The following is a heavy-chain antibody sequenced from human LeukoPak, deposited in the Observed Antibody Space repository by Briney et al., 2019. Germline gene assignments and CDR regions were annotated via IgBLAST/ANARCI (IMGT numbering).Heavy chain of an antibody. CDR1: GYTFTSYG. D-gene: IGHD1-26*01. CDR2: ISAYNGNT. V-gene: IGHV1-18*01. J-gene: IGHJ5*02. CDR3: ARDPRLTVGATKNWFDP. Sequence: GASVKVSCKASGYTFTSYGISWVRQAPGQGLEWMGWISAYNGNTNYAQKLQGRVTMTTDTSTSTAYMELRSLRSDDTAVYYCARDPRLTVGATKNWFDPWGQGTLVTVSS.